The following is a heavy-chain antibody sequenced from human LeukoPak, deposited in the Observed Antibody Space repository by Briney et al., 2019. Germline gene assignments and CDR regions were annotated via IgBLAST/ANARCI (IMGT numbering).Heavy chain of an antibody. CDR2: IYYSGST. J-gene: IGHJ6*02. D-gene: IGHD6-13*01. V-gene: IGHV4-59*01. CDR1: GGSISSYY. Sequence: SETLSLTCTVSGGSISSYYWSWIRQPAGKGLEWIGYIYYSGSTNYNPSLKSRVTISVDTSKNQFSLKLSSVTAADTAVYYCARAKQPPYYYGMDVWGQGTTVTVSS. CDR3: ARAKQPPYYYGMDV.